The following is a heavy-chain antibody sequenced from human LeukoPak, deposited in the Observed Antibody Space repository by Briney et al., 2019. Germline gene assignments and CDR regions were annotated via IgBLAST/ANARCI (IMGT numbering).Heavy chain of an antibody. CDR1: GYTFSKYG. V-gene: IGHV1-18*01. CDR3: ARGYGDDY. Sequence: ASVTVSFKASGYTFSKYGIIWARQAPGQGLEWMGWISPYSGNTDYAQKFQGRVTMTTDTSASTVYMELRSLRSDDTAIYYCARGYGDDYWGQGTLLTVSS. J-gene: IGHJ4*02. D-gene: IGHD3-16*01. CDR2: ISPYSGNT.